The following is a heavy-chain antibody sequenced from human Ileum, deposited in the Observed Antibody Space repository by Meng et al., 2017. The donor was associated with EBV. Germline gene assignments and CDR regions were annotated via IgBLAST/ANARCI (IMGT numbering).Heavy chain of an antibody. J-gene: IGHJ4*02. Sequence: HPQRLESGPGWVRPSEPPSLTCSVSGASMSSSNYSWGWIRQSPGKALECIGTIFYRGNTFYNPSLKTRLAISVDTSKNEFSLNLKSVTAADTAVYYCVSAYDYGDYEAFAYWGLGSLVTVSS. CDR1: GASMSSSNYS. CDR2: IFYRGNT. V-gene: IGHV4-39*07. CDR3: VSAYDYGDYEAFAY. D-gene: IGHD4-17*01.